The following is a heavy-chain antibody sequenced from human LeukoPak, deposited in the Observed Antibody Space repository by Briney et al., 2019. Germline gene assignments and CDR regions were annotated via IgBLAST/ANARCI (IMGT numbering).Heavy chain of an antibody. CDR2: ISNSGGST. Sequence: GGSLRLSCVASGFTFSNYAMRWVRQPPGKGLEWVSSISNSGGSTYNADSVKGRFTISRDNSKNTVYLQMISLRAEDTAVYYCAKRYCSGGSCCPDYWGQGTLVTVSS. J-gene: IGHJ4*02. V-gene: IGHV3-23*01. D-gene: IGHD2-15*01. CDR3: AKRYCSGGSCCPDY. CDR1: GFTFSNYA.